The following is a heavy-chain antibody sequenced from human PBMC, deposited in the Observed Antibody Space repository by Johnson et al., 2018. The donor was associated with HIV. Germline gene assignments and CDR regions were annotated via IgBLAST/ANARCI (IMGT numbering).Heavy chain of an antibody. CDR1: GFTFDDYA. D-gene: IGHD1-26*01. J-gene: IGHJ3*02. V-gene: IGHV3-9*01. Sequence: VQLVESGEGLVQPGRSLRLSCAASGFTFDDYAMHWVRQAPGKGLEWVSGISWNSGSIGYADSVTGRFTISRDNAKNSLYLQMNSLRAEDTALYYCAKEVGATPYAAFDIWGQGTMVTVSS. CDR2: ISWNSGSI. CDR3: AKEVGATPYAAFDI.